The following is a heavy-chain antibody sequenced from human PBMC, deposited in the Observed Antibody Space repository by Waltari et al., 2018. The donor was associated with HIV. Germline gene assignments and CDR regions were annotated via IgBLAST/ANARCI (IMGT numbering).Heavy chain of an antibody. J-gene: IGHJ4*02. Sequence: GQLVQSGAELKKPGASVKVSCKASGYPFPNYDINWVRKATGQGLEWMGWMNPNSANTGSAQKFQGRVSKTRNTSISTAYLELSSLISEDTGVYYCARRGLQDSGWSRMIDYWGQGTLVTVSS. CDR1: GYPFPNYD. CDR2: MNPNSANT. CDR3: ARRGLQDSGWSRMIDY. V-gene: IGHV1-8*01. D-gene: IGHD1-26*01.